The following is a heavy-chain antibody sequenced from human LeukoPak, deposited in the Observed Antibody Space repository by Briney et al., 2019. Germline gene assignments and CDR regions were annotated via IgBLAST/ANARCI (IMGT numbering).Heavy chain of an antibody. CDR2: ISSSSSYI. Sequence: GGSLRLSCAASGFTFSSYSMNWVRQAPGKGLEWVSSISSSSSYIYYADSVKRRFTISRDNAKNSLYLQMNSLRAEDTAVYYCARAPPREYYYDSSGYPHRGYWGQGTLVTVSS. D-gene: IGHD3-22*01. J-gene: IGHJ4*02. CDR1: GFTFSSYS. V-gene: IGHV3-21*01. CDR3: ARAPPREYYYDSSGYPHRGY.